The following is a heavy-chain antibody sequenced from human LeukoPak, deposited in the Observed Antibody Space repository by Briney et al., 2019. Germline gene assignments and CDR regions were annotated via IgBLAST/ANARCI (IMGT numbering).Heavy chain of an antibody. V-gene: IGHV1-8*01. Sequence: ASVKVSCKASGYTFSSYDINWVRQATGQGLEWMGWMNPNSGNTGYAQKFQGRVNMTRNTSISTAYMELSSLRSEDTAVYYCARAGYSSSWYSSHYYYYMDVWGKGTTVTVSS. D-gene: IGHD6-13*01. CDR2: MNPNSGNT. CDR3: ARAGYSSSWYSSHYYYYMDV. J-gene: IGHJ6*03. CDR1: GYTFSSYD.